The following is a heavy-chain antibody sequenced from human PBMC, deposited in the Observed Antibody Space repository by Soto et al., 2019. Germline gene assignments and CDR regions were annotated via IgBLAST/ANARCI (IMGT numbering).Heavy chain of an antibody. CDR1: GFTFSDHY. CDR2: INIPSTYT. Sequence: QVQLVESGGGLVKPGGSLRLSCAASGFTFSDHYMSWVRQAPGKELEFVSYINIPSTYTAYADSVQGRFTISIDNAKNSLYLQMDSLRAEDTAVYYCARITVGPTFFDQWGQGTLVTVSS. D-gene: IGHD6-19*01. V-gene: IGHV3-11*05. CDR3: ARITVGPTFFDQ. J-gene: IGHJ4*02.